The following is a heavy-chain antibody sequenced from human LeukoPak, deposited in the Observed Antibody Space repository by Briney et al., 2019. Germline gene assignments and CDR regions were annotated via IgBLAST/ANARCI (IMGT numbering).Heavy chain of an antibody. CDR3: AKASDYDFWSGRASIDY. D-gene: IGHD3-3*01. CDR1: GFTFSSYA. V-gene: IGHV3-23*01. Sequence: GGSLRLSCAASGFTFSSYAMSWVRQAPGKGLEWVSTISGSGDSTYYADSVKGRFTISRDSSKKTLYLQTSSLRAEDTAVYYCAKASDYDFWSGRASIDYWGQGTLVTVSS. CDR2: ISGSGDST. J-gene: IGHJ4*02.